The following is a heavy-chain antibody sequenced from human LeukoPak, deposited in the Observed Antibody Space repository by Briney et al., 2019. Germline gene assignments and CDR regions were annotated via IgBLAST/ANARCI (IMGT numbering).Heavy chain of an antibody. Sequence: ASVKVSCKASGYTFISYGFSFVRQAPGQGLEWMEWISAYNGKTHYAQKLQGRVTMTTDTSTRTAYMELRSLRSDDTAVYYCARVRQHYDVLTGFDYWGQGTLVTVSS. D-gene: IGHD3-9*01. CDR3: ARVRQHYDVLTGFDY. J-gene: IGHJ4*02. V-gene: IGHV1-18*01. CDR2: ISAYNGKT. CDR1: GYTFISYG.